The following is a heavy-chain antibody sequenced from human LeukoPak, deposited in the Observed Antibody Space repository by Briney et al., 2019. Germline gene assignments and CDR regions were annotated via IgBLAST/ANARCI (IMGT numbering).Heavy chain of an antibody. D-gene: IGHD2-8*02. J-gene: IGHJ5*02. CDR1: GGTFSSYA. Sequence: SVKVSCKASGGTFSSYAISWVRQAPGQGLEWMGGIIPIFGTANYAQKFQGRVTITTDESTSTAYMELSSLRSEDTAVYYCARDRTGIVKWFDPWGQGTLVTVSS. CDR3: ARDRTGIVKWFDP. V-gene: IGHV1-69*05. CDR2: IIPIFGTA.